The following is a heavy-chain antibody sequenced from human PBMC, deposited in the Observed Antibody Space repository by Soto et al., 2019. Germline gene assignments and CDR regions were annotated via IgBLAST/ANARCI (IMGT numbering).Heavy chain of an antibody. V-gene: IGHV3-48*02. CDR3: SRGYSLGAGTFGDY. Sequence: EVQLVESGGGLVQPGGSLRLSCAASGFTFSSYGMNWVRQSPGKGLEWVSYISGSSSSIYYADSVKGRFTISRDNAEKSLYQQMISRRDEDTAVYYCSRGYSLGAGTFGDYWSQGTLVTVSS. D-gene: IGHD6-19*01. J-gene: IGHJ4*02. CDR2: ISGSSSSI. CDR1: GFTFSSYG.